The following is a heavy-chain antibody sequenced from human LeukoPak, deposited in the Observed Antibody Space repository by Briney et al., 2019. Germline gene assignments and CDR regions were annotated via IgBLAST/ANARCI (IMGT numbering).Heavy chain of an antibody. CDR2: INPNSGGT. CDR3: ARDATYYYDSSGFN. V-gene: IGHV1-2*02. Sequence: ASVKVSCKASGYTFTGYYMHWVRQAPGQGLEWMGWINPNSGGTNYAQKFQGRVTMTRDTSISTAYMELSRLRSDDTAVYYCARDATYYYDSSGFNWGQGTLVTVSS. J-gene: IGHJ4*02. D-gene: IGHD3-22*01. CDR1: GYTFTGYY.